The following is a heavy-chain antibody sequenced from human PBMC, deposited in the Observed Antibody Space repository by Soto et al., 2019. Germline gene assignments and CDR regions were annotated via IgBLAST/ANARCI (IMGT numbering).Heavy chain of an antibody. CDR3: AKDTMVLGMDV. V-gene: IGHV3-23*01. D-gene: IGHD3-10*01. CDR2: ISGSGGGT. Sequence: EVQLLESGGGLVQPGGSLKLSCAASRFTFSSYAMSWVRQAPGKGLEWVSAISGSGGGTYYADSVKGRFTISRDNSRNTLYLQMIILRADDTAVYYCAKDTMVLGMDVWCQGTTVTVSS. CDR1: RFTFSSYA. J-gene: IGHJ6*02.